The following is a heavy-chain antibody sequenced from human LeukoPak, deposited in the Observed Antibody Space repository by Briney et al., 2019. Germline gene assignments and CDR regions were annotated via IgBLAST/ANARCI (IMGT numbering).Heavy chain of an antibody. D-gene: IGHD6-13*01. J-gene: IGHJ3*02. CDR3: ARDKKAGAGAFDI. V-gene: IGHV4-31*03. Sequence: SQTLSLTCTVSGGSISSDGYYWSWIRQPPGKGLEWIGYIYYSGSTYYNPSLKSRVTISVDTSKNEFSLNLSSVTAADTAVYYCARDKKAGAGAFDIWGQGTMVTVSS. CDR2: IYYSGST. CDR1: GGSISSDGYY.